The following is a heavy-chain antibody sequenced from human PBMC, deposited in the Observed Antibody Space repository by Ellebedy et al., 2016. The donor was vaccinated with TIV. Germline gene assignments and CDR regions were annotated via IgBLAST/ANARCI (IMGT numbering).Heavy chain of an antibody. CDR2: ISWNSGSM. V-gene: IGHV3-9*01. D-gene: IGHD2-8*01. Sequence: GGSLRLSCAASGFTFDDYAMHWVRQAPGRGLEWVSGISWNSGSMVYADSVKGRFTISRDNAKRSLYLQMNSLRAEDTAVYYCARGNGHAFDLWGQGTMVTVSS. CDR1: GFTFDDYA. CDR3: ARGNGHAFDL. J-gene: IGHJ3*01.